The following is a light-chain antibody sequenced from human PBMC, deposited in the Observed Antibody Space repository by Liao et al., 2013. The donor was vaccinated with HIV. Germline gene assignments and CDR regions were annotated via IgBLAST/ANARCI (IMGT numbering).Light chain of an antibody. J-gene: IGLJ2*01. V-gene: IGLV3-1*01. CDR3: QTWDSTTVV. CDR2: EDK. CDR1: KLGDKY. Sequence: SYELTQPPSVSESPGQTAIITCSGEKLGDKYVRWYQQKPGQSPVLVIYEDKKRPSGIPERFSGSNSGNTATLTITGTQAVDEADYYCQTWDSTTVVFGGGTKLTVL.